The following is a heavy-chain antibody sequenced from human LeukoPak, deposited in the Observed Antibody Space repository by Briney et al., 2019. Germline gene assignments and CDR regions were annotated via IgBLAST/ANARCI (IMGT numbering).Heavy chain of an antibody. CDR2: MNPNSGNT. Sequence: ASVKVSCKASGYTFTSYDINWVRQATGQGLEWMGWMNPNSGNTGYAQKFQGRVTMTTDTSTSTAYMELRSLRYDDTAVYYCASSPGGYWFHPWGQGTLVTVSS. D-gene: IGHD4-23*01. CDR3: ASSPGGYWFHP. CDR1: GYTFTSYD. V-gene: IGHV1-8*01. J-gene: IGHJ5*02.